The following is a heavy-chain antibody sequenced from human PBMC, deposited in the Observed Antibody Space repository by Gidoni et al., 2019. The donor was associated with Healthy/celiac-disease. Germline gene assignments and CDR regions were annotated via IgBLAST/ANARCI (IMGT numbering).Heavy chain of an antibody. V-gene: IGHV5-10-1*01. CDR3: ARHIDAGY. CDR2: IDPSASYT. J-gene: IGHJ4*02. Sequence: EVQLVQSGAEVKKPGASLRSSCKGSGYSVTSYWISWVRQMPGKGLEWMGGIDPSASYTNYSPSFQGHVISSADKSISTAYLQWSSLKASDTSMYYCARHIDAGYWGQGTLVTVSS. CDR1: GYSVTSYW. D-gene: IGHD2-21*01.